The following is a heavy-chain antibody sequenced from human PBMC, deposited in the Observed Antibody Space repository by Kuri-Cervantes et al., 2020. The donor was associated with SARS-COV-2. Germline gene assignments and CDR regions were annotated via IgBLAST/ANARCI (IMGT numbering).Heavy chain of an antibody. Sequence: SETLSLTCTVSGGSISSSSYYWGWIRQPPGKGLEWIGSIYYSGSTYYNPSLQSRVTISVDTSKNQFSLKLSSVTAADTAVYYCAAKGPRAYCGGECYVDAFDIWGQGTTVTVSS. CDR3: AAKGPRAYCGGECYVDAFDI. CDR2: IYYSGST. V-gene: IGHV4-39*01. CDR1: GGSISSSSYY. J-gene: IGHJ3*02. D-gene: IGHD2-21*01.